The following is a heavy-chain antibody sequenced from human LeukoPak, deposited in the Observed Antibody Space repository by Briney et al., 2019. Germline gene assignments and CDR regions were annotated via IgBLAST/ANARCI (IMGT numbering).Heavy chain of an antibody. J-gene: IGHJ4*02. CDR2: ISASGGST. V-gene: IGHV3-23*01. D-gene: IGHD2-21*02. CDR3: ANRLLFRYYFDY. CDR1: GFTFSSSA. Sequence: PGGSLRLSCAASGFTFSSSAMSWVRQVPGKGLEWVSGISASGGSTSYADSVKGRFTISRDNSKNTLYLQMNSLRAEDTAVYYCANRLLFRYYFDYWGQGTLVTVSS.